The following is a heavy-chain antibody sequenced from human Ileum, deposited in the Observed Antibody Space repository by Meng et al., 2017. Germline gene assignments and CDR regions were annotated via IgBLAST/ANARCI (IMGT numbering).Heavy chain of an antibody. J-gene: IGHJ4*02. CDR1: GGFCSDDS. V-gene: IGHV4-34*01. CDR3: ALLLVVDSSTLDDY. D-gene: IGHD2-15*01. Sequence: RQWRDGFLIPPEPPSLPFAVYGGFCSDDSWSWIPQAPGKGLEWIGEIKHSGVTKYNPSLKSRVRISVNSSKNQLSLKVTSVTAADTAVYYCALLLVVDSSTLDDYWGQGTLVTVSS. CDR2: IKHSGVT.